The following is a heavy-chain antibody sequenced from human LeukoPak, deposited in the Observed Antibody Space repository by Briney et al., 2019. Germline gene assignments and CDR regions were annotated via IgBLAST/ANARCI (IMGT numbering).Heavy chain of an antibody. CDR1: GFTFSSYG. D-gene: IGHD1-14*01. V-gene: IGHV3-30*02. CDR3: AKGTLVRVDYYYYMDV. Sequence: PGRSLRLSCAASGFTFSSYGMHWVRQAPGKGLEWVAFIRYDGSNKYYADSVKGRFTISRDNSKNTLYLQMNSLRAEDTAVYYCAKGTLVRVDYYYYMDVWGKGTTVTVSS. CDR2: IRYDGSNK. J-gene: IGHJ6*03.